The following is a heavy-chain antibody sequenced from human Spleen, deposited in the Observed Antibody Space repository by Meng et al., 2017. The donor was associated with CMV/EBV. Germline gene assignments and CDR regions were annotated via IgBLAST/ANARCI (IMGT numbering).Heavy chain of an antibody. D-gene: IGHD5-18*01. J-gene: IGHJ5*02. CDR1: GYRFSSYS. CDR3: ARGPLGYGPTNWFDP. V-gene: IGHV1-18*01. Sequence: SGYRFSSYSISWVRQDTGLGLEWMGWISVYNDDANYAQHLQGRLTMTTDTSTSTAHMEVRSLTSDDTAVYYCARGPLGYGPTNWFDPWGQGTLVTVSS. CDR2: ISVYNDDA.